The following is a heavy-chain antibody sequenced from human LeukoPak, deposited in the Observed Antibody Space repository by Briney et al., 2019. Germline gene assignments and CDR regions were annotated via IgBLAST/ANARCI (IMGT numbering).Heavy chain of an antibody. J-gene: IGHJ4*02. V-gene: IGHV4-59*01. D-gene: IGHD6-19*01. CDR2: IYYSGST. Sequence: SETLSLTCTVSGGSISSYYWSWIRQPPGKGLEWIGYIYYSGSTNYNPSLKSRVTISVDTSKNQSSLKLSSMTAADAAVYYRARTSAWYGNFDSWGQGTLVTVSS. CDR3: ARTSAWYGNFDS. CDR1: GGSISSYY.